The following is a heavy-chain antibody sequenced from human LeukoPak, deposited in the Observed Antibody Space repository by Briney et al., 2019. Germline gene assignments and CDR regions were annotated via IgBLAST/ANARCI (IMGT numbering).Heavy chain of an antibody. CDR2: IYYSGST. CDR3: ARAIPAGGRAFDI. V-gene: IGHV4-59*08. CDR1: GGSISSYY. J-gene: IGHJ3*02. Sequence: SETLSLTCTVSGGSISSYYWSWIRQPPGKGLEWIGYIYYSGSTNYNPSLKSRVTISVDTSKNQFSLKLSSVTAADTAVYYCARAIPAGGRAFDIWGQGTMVTVSS. D-gene: IGHD2-21*01.